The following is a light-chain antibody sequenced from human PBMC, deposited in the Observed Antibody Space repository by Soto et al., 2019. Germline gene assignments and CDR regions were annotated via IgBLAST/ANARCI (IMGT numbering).Light chain of an antibody. J-gene: IGKJ1*01. V-gene: IGKV1-5*03. Sequence: DTQMTQSPSTLSASVGDRVTITCRASQGISDWLAWYQQKPGKAPNLLIYKATRLESGVPARFSGRGFETEFTLTISSLQPDDVGNYYCQQFNTWTFGQGTRVEIK. CDR1: QGISDW. CDR2: KAT. CDR3: QQFNTWT.